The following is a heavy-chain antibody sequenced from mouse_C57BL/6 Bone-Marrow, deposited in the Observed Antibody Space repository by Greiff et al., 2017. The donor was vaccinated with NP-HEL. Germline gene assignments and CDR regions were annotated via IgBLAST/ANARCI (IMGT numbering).Heavy chain of an antibody. Sequence: VMLVESGPGLVAPSQSLSITCTASGFSLTSYGVDWVRQSPGTGLEWLGVIWGVGSTNYNSALKSRLSISKDNSKSQVYLKMNSLQTDDTAMYYCATSIYYGSTFFAYGGRGTLITVSA. D-gene: IGHD2-1*01. J-gene: IGHJ3*01. V-gene: IGHV2-6*01. CDR1: GFSLTSYG. CDR2: IWGVGST. CDR3: ATSIYYGSTFFAY.